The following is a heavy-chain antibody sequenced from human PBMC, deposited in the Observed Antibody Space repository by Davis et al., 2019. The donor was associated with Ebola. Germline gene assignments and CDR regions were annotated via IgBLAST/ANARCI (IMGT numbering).Heavy chain of an antibody. CDR3: TRGWFRSGMDV. CDR2: TYYSSKWYR. J-gene: IGHJ6*02. Sequence: HPQTLSLTCAISVDSVSSGSTGWHWIRQSPLTALPWLGRTYYSSKWYRDYAVYVSSRITINPDTSQNQFSLQLNSVTPEDTAVYYCTRGWFRSGMDVWGQGTTITVSS. CDR1: VDSVSSGSTG. D-gene: IGHD6-19*01. V-gene: IGHV6-1*01.